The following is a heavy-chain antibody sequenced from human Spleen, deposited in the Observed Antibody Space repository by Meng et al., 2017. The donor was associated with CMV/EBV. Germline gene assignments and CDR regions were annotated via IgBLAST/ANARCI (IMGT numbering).Heavy chain of an antibody. J-gene: IGHJ4*02. CDR3: ARAGRELELTYFDY. D-gene: IGHD1-7*01. V-gene: IGHV4-4*07. CDR2: IYTSGST. Sequence: VPLKESGPGLVKPSETLSPTCTVSGGSISSYYWSWIRQPAGKGLEWIGRIYTSGSTNYNPSLKSRVTMSVDTSKNQFSLKLSSVTAADTAVYYCARAGRELELTYFDYWGQGTLVTVSS. CDR1: GGSISSYY.